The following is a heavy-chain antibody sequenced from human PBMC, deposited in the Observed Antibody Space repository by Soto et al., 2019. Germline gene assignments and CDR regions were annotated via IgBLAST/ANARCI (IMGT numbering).Heavy chain of an antibody. J-gene: IGHJ6*02. CDR3: AKEGSSFYAMDV. D-gene: IGHD2-2*01. CDR2: ISGNGGST. V-gene: IGHV3-23*01. Sequence: GGSLRLSCAASGFAFSAYGMNWVRQAPGKGLEWVSVISGNGGSTKCADSVKGRFTISRDNFEKTLYLQMNSLRAEDTAVYYCAKEGSSFYAMDVWGQGTTVTVSS. CDR1: GFAFSAYG.